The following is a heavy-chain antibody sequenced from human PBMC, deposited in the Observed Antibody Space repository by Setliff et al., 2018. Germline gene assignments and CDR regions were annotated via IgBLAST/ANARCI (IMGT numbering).Heavy chain of an antibody. J-gene: IGHJ4*02. Sequence: PSETLSLTCTVSGGSVGNSHYYWSWIRQPPGKGLEWIGYLYYSGSTNYNPSLKSRVTMSVDTAKNQFSLKLTSVTAADTAVYYCARTGTYRYFDYWGQGTQVTVSS. CDR1: GGSVGNSHYY. CDR2: LYYSGST. D-gene: IGHD1-1*01. CDR3: ARTGTYRYFDY. V-gene: IGHV4-61*01.